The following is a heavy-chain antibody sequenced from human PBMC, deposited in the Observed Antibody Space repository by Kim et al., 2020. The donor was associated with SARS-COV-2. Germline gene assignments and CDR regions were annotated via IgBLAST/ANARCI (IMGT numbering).Heavy chain of an antibody. CDR1: GFTFSSYG. Sequence: GGSLRLSCAASGFTFSSYGMHWVRQAPGKGLEWVAVISYDGSNKYYADSVKGRFTISRDNSKNTLYLQMNSLRAEDTAVYYCAKDLEVREWDYYYGMDVWGQGTTVTVSS. D-gene: IGHD3-10*01. J-gene: IGHJ6*02. CDR3: AKDLEVREWDYYYGMDV. CDR2: ISYDGSNK. V-gene: IGHV3-30*18.